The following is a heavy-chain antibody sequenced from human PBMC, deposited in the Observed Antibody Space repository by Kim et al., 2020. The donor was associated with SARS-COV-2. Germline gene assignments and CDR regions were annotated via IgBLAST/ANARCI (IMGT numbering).Heavy chain of an antibody. CDR1: GFTFSTYW. CDR3: ARGYGSPDC. CDR2: IKQDGSEK. V-gene: IGHV3-7*01. Sequence: GGSLRLSCAASGFTFSTYWMSWVRQAPGKGLEWVASIKQDGSEKYYVDSVKGRFTISRDNAKNSLYLQMSSLRTEDTAVYYCARGYGSPDCWGQGTLVTV. D-gene: IGHD1-20*01. J-gene: IGHJ4*02.